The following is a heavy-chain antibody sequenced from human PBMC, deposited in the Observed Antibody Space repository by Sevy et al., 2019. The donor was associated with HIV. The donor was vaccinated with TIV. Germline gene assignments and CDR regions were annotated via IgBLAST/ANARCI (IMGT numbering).Heavy chain of an antibody. CDR2: ISGYNGYT. D-gene: IGHD3-3*02. CDR1: GYSFTNYG. CDR3: AKEGKNIRSWFDP. Sequence: ASVKVSCKASGYSFTNYGIGWVRQAPGQGLEWMGWISGYNGYTNYAQNLQGRVTITTDKSTSTAYMELTSLGSDDTAIYYCAKEGKNIRSWFDPWGQGTLVTVSS. J-gene: IGHJ5*02. V-gene: IGHV1-18*01.